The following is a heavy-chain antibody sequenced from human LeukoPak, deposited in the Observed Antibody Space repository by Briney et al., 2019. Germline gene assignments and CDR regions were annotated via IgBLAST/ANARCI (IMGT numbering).Heavy chain of an antibody. D-gene: IGHD6-19*01. CDR3: ARGHSSGWSRNDY. CDR1: GGTFSSYA. J-gene: IGHJ4*02. CDR2: IIPIFGTA. V-gene: IGHV1-69*05. Sequence: SVKVSCKASGGTFSSYAISWVRQAPGQGLEWMGGIIPIFGTANYAQKFQGRVTITTDESTSTAYMELSSLRSEGTAVYYCARGHSSGWSRNDYWGQGTLVTVSS.